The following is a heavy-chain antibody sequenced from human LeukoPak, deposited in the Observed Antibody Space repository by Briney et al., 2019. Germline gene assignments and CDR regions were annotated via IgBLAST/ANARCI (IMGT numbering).Heavy chain of an antibody. CDR2: IGIDSGNT. J-gene: IGHJ4*02. CDR1: GFPFIEYS. D-gene: IGHD1-1*01. CDR3: ARDHNYTFDN. Sequence: GGSLRLSCTASGFPFIEYSMNWVRQAPGKGPEGLSYIGIDSGNTKYADSVRGRFTISADKAKNSLYLQMNSLRVEDTAVYYCARDHNYTFDNWGQGTLVSVAS. V-gene: IGHV3-48*01.